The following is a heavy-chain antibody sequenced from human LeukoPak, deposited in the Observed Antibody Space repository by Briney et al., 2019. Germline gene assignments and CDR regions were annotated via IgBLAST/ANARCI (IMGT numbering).Heavy chain of an antibody. D-gene: IGHD3-16*01. CDR2: INPNSGGT. CDR1: RSTFTAYY. J-gene: IGHJ4*02. V-gene: IGHV1-2*02. CDR3: ARYWLRGKGYLDC. Sequence: ASVKVSCKVFRSTFTAYYIHWVRQAPGQGLEWMGWINPNSGGTNSAQKFQGRVTMTRDTSINTAYMELNTLRSDDTAVYYCARYWLRGKGYLDCWGQGTLVTVSS.